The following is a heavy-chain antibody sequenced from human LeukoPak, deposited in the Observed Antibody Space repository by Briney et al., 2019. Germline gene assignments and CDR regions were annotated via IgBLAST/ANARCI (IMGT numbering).Heavy chain of an antibody. J-gene: IGHJ4*02. Sequence: SETLSLTCTVSGGSISGADYYWSWIRQPPGKGLEWIGNTHYGGSTTYNPSLKNRVTISVDTSKNQFSLKVNSVTAADTAVYYCASDSYAYWYWGQGTLVTVSS. D-gene: IGHD3-16*01. CDR1: GGSISGADYY. CDR2: THYGGST. V-gene: IGHV4-30-4*01. CDR3: ASDSYAYWY.